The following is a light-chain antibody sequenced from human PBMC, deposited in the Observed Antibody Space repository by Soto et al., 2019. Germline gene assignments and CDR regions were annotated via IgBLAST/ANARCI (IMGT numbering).Light chain of an antibody. J-gene: IGLJ1*01. CDR3: SSYTSSSTPSYV. CDR2: EVS. V-gene: IGLV2-14*01. CDR1: SSDVGGYNY. Sequence: QSVLTQPASVSGSPGQSITISCTGTSSDVGGYNYVSWYQQHPGKAPKLMVYEVSNRPSGVSNRFSGSKSGNTASLTISGLQAEDEADYYCSSYTSSSTPSYVFXTGTKVTVL.